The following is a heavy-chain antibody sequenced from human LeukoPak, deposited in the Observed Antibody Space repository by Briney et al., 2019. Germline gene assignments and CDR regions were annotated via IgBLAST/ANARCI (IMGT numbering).Heavy chain of an antibody. CDR1: GFTFDDYA. CDR2: ISYDGSNK. D-gene: IGHD3-10*01. J-gene: IGHJ4*02. V-gene: IGHV3-30*18. Sequence: GRSLRLSCAASGFTFDDYAMHWVRQAPGKGLVWVAVISYDGSNKYYADSVKGRFTISRDNSKNTLYLQMNSLRAEDTAVYYCAKGALLWFGELLGDYWGQGTLVTVSS. CDR3: AKGALLWFGELLGDY.